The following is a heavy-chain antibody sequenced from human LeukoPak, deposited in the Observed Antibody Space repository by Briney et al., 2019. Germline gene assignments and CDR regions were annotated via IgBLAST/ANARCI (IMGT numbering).Heavy chain of an antibody. CDR1: GFTFSSYG. Sequence: TGGSLRLSCAASGFTFSSYGMHWVRQAPGKGLEWVANIKQDGSEKYFVDSVKGRFTISRDNAKNSLYLQMNSLRAEDTAVYYCARGRIGATSFDYWGQGTLVTVSS. J-gene: IGHJ4*02. V-gene: IGHV3-7*03. CDR2: IKQDGSEK. D-gene: IGHD3-16*01. CDR3: ARGRIGATSFDY.